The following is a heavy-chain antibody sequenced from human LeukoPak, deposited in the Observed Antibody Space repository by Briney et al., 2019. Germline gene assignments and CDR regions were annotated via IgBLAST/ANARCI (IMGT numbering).Heavy chain of an antibody. Sequence: GESLKISCEGSGHSFTNYWIGWVRQMPGKGLEWMGIIYPGDSDTRYSPSFQGQVAISADKSISTAYLQWSSLKASDTAMYYCARGSRDSWTYYAAFDCWGQGTLVTVSS. D-gene: IGHD1-26*01. CDR2: IYPGDSDT. CDR3: ARGSRDSWTYYAAFDC. CDR1: GHSFTNYW. J-gene: IGHJ4*02. V-gene: IGHV5-51*01.